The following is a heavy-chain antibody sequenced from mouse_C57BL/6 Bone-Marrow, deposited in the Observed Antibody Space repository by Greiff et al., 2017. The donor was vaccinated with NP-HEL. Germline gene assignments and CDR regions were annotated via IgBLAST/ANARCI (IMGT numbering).Heavy chain of an antibody. Sequence: EVQLVESGPGMVKPSQSLSLTCTVTGYSITSGYDWHWIRHFPGNKLEWMGYISYSGSTNYNPSLKSRISITHDTSKNHFFLKLNSVTTEDTATYYCARGELGRMGQYYYAMDYWGQGTSVTVSS. D-gene: IGHD4-1*01. CDR2: ISYSGST. J-gene: IGHJ4*01. CDR3: ARGELGRMGQYYYAMDY. CDR1: GYSITSGYD. V-gene: IGHV3-1*01.